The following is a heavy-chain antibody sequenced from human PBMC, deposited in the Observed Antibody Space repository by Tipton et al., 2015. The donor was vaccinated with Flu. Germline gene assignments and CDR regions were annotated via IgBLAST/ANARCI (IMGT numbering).Heavy chain of an antibody. CDR3: ARQRGYSGYSNY. V-gene: IGHV4-31*03. CDR1: GGSISSGGYY. CDR2: IYYSGST. D-gene: IGHD5-12*01. Sequence: LRLSCTVSGGSISSGGYYWSWIRQHPGKGLEWIGYIYYSGSTYYNPSLKSRVTISVDTSKNQFSPKLSSVTAADTAVYYCARQRGYSGYSNYWGQGTLVTVSS. J-gene: IGHJ4*02.